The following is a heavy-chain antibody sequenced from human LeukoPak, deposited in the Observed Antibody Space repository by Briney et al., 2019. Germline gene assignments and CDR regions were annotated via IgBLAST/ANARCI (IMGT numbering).Heavy chain of an antibody. CDR1: GFTFSSYA. D-gene: IGHD6-25*01. V-gene: IGHV3-23*01. Sequence: GGSLRLSCAASGFTFSSYAMSWVRQAPGKGLGWVSAISGSGVSTYYADSVKGRFTISRDNSKKKLYLQMNGLRAEDTAVYYCGKSKSGPNDAFDIWGQGTMVTVSS. CDR3: GKSKSGPNDAFDI. J-gene: IGHJ3*02. CDR2: ISGSGVST.